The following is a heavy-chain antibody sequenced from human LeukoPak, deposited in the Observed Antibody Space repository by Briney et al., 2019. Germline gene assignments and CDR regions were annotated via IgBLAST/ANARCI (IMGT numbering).Heavy chain of an antibody. CDR3: ARGNPLGHL. V-gene: IGHV3-74*01. CDR2: INSDGSRT. CDR1: GFTVSSNY. Sequence: GGSLRLSCAASGFTVSSNYMSWVRQAPGKGLVWVSHINSDGSRTDYADSVKGRFTVSRDNAKNTVYLQMNSLRAEDTAVYYCARGNPLGHLWGQGALVTVSS. J-gene: IGHJ5*02. D-gene: IGHD3-16*01.